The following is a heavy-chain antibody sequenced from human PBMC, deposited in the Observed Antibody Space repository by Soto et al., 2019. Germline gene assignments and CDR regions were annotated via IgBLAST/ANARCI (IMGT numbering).Heavy chain of an antibody. V-gene: IGHV1-8*01. Sequence: QVQLVQSGAEVKKPGASVKVSCKASGYTFTSYDINWVRQATGQGLEWMGGMSTNSGNTGYAQKFQGRVTMTRNTSISTAYMELSSLRSDDTAVYYCARNLEAAAAQFWGQGTLVTVSS. CDR3: ARNLEAAAAQF. CDR1: GYTFTSYD. D-gene: IGHD6-13*01. CDR2: MSTNSGNT. J-gene: IGHJ4*02.